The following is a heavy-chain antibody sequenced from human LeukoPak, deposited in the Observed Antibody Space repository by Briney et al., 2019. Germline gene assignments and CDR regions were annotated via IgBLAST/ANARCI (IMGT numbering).Heavy chain of an antibody. V-gene: IGHV1-24*01. CDR1: GYTLTELS. CDR2: FDPEDGET. Sequence: ASVKVSCKVSGYTLTELSMHWVRQAPGKGREWRGGFDPEDGETIYAQKFQGRVTMTEDTSTDKAYMELSSLRSEDTAVYYCATDGSDCSGGSCYSYGMDVWGKGTTVTVSS. CDR3: ATDGSDCSGGSCYSYGMDV. J-gene: IGHJ6*04. D-gene: IGHD2-15*01.